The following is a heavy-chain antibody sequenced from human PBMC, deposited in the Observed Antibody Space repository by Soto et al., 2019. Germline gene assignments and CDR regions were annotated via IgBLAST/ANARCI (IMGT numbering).Heavy chain of an antibody. Sequence: ASVKVSCKASGGTFSSYTISWVRQAPGQGLEWMGRIIPILGIANYAQKFQGRVTITADKSTSTAYMGLSSLRSEDTAVYYCARARGDSSSYYYYYMDVWGKGTTVTVSS. CDR3: ARARGDSSSYYYYYMDV. J-gene: IGHJ6*03. CDR2: IIPILGIA. D-gene: IGHD6-6*01. V-gene: IGHV1-69*02. CDR1: GGTFSSYT.